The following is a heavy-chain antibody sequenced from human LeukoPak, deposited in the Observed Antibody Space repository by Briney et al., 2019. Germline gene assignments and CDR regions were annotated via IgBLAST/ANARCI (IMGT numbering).Heavy chain of an antibody. CDR2: IYSGGST. D-gene: IGHD2-15*01. CDR3: ASDIRGYFDY. V-gene: IGHV3-66*01. Sequence: PGGSLRLSCAASGFTFSSYTMNWIRQAPGKWLEWVSVIYSGGSTYYADSVKGRFTISRDNSKNTLYLQMNSLRAEDTAVYYCASDIRGYFDYWGQGTLVTVSS. J-gene: IGHJ4*02. CDR1: GFTFSSYT.